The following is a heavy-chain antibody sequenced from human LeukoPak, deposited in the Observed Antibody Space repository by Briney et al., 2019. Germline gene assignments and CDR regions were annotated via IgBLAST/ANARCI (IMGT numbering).Heavy chain of an antibody. J-gene: IGHJ4*02. V-gene: IGHV4-39*01. Sequence: PSETLSLTCTVSGGSISSSSYYWGWIRQPPGKGLEWIGSIYYSGSTYYNPSLKSRVTISVDTSKNQFSLKLSSVTAADTAVYYCARHHYYGSGSHSNYFDYWGQGTLVTVSS. CDR2: IYYSGST. CDR1: GGSISSSSYY. D-gene: IGHD3-10*01. CDR3: ARHHYYGSGSHSNYFDY.